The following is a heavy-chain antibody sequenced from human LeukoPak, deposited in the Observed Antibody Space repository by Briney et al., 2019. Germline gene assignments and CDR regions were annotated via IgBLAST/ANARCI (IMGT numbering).Heavy chain of an antibody. CDR3: ARPPSASGYSYGSSFDY. V-gene: IGHV1-18*01. CDR1: GYTFTSYA. D-gene: IGHD5-18*01. Sequence: ASVKVSCKASGYTFTSYAMHWVRQAPGQRLEWMGWISAYNGNTNYAQKLQGRVTMTTDTSTSTAYMELRSLRSDDTAVYYCARPPSASGYSYGSSFDYWGQGTLVTVSS. CDR2: ISAYNGNT. J-gene: IGHJ4*02.